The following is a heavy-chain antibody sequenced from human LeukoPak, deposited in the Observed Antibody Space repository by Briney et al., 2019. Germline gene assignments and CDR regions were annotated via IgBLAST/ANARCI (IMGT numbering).Heavy chain of an antibody. CDR1: GGSISSYY. D-gene: IGHD2-2*01. CDR3: ARASYQLPPYYYYYMDV. V-gene: IGHV4-59*01. Sequence: PSETLSLTCTVSGGSISSYYWSWIRQPPGKGLEWIGYIYYSGSTNYNPSLKSRVTISVDTSKNQFSLKLSSVTAADTAVYYCARASYQLPPYYYYYMDVWGKGTTVTVSS. CDR2: IYYSGST. J-gene: IGHJ6*03.